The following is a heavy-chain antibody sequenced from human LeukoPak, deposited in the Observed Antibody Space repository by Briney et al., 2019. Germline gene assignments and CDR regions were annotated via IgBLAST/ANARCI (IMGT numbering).Heavy chain of an antibody. Sequence: GGSLRLSCAASGFTFSSYAMHWVRQAPGKGLEWVAVISYDGSNKYYADSVKGRFTISRDNSKNTLYLQMNSLKTEDTAVYYCTTRGGSFSIFDYWGQGTLVTVSS. J-gene: IGHJ4*02. CDR1: GFTFSSYA. CDR3: TTRGGSFSIFDY. CDR2: ISYDGSNK. V-gene: IGHV3-30-3*01. D-gene: IGHD1-26*01.